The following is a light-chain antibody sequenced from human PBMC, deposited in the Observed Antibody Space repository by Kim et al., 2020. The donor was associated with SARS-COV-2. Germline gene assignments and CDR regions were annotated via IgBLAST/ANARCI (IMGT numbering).Light chain of an antibody. CDR3: QQYVSSHS. CDR2: AAS. Sequence: EIVLTQFPGTLSLSPGERASLSCRASQSVSSSFLAWYQQKPGQAPRLLIYAASSRATGIPDRFSGSGSGTDFTLTITRLEPEDFAVYYCQQYVSSHSFGQGTNLEI. J-gene: IGKJ2*03. V-gene: IGKV3-20*01. CDR1: QSVSSSF.